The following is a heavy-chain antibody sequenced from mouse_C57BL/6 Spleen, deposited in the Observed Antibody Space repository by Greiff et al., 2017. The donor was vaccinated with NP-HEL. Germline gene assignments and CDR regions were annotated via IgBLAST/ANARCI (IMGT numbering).Heavy chain of an antibody. V-gene: IGHV2-2*01. CDR3: ARKPLSYYGSSFYAMDY. CDR2: IWSGGST. J-gene: IGHJ4*01. D-gene: IGHD1-1*01. Sequence: VQLQQSGPGLVQPSQSLSITCTVSGFSLTSYGVHWVRQSPGKGLEWLGVIWSGGSTDYNAAFISRLSISKDNSKSQVFFKMNSLQADDTAIYYCARKPLSYYGSSFYAMDYWGQGTSVTVSS. CDR1: GFSLTSYG.